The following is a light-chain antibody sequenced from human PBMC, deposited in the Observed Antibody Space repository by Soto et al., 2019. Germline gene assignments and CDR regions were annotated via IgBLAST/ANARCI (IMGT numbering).Light chain of an antibody. CDR1: QSVHTY. CDR2: DAS. Sequence: LSCWASQSVHTYLAWYQQKAGQAPRLLIYDASNRATGIPARFSGSGSGTDFTLTISSLEPEDCAVYYCQQRSNWPPYTFGQGTKLEIK. V-gene: IGKV3-11*01. J-gene: IGKJ2*01. CDR3: QQRSNWPPYT.